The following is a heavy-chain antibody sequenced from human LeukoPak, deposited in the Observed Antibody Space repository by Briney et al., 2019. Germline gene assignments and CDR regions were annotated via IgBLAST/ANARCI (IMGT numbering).Heavy chain of an antibody. CDR2: INPSGGST. D-gene: IGHD6-19*01. CDR1: GYACTSYY. Sequence: ASVKVSCKASGYACTSYYMHWVRQAPGQGLEWMGIINPSGGSTSYAQKFQGRVTMTRDTSTSTVYMELSSLRSEDTAVYYCARGDKQWPTDYWGQGTLVTVSS. J-gene: IGHJ4*02. V-gene: IGHV1-46*01. CDR3: ARGDKQWPTDY.